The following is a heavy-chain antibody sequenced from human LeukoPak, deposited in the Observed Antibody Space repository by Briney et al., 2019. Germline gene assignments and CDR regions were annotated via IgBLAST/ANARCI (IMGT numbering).Heavy chain of an antibody. CDR1: GFAFSTYS. J-gene: IGHJ4*02. CDR3: ARVGPNHDFLTGSLDY. CDR2: ISSRSTTI. V-gene: IGHV3-48*01. D-gene: IGHD3-9*01. Sequence: GGSLRLSCAASGFAFSTYSMDWVRQVPGKGLQWVSYISSRSTTIQYADSVKGRFTISRDNAKNSLYLLMNSLRTEDTAVYYCARVGPNHDFLTGSLDYWGQGSLVTVSS.